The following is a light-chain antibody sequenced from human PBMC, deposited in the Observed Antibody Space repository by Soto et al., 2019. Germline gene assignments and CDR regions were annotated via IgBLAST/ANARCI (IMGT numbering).Light chain of an antibody. Sequence: TQSPGTLSLSRGERATLSCRASQSVNNDYLAWYQQRPGLAPRLLIFGASGRATGIPDRFSGSGSGTDFTLTISRLEPEDFAIYYCQQYGTSPLTFGGGTKV. CDR3: QQYGTSPLT. CDR2: GAS. CDR1: QSVNNDY. J-gene: IGKJ4*01. V-gene: IGKV3-20*01.